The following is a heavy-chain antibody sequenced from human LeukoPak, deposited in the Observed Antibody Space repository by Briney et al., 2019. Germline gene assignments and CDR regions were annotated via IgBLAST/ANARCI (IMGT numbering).Heavy chain of an antibody. CDR1: GFTFSSYE. Sequence: PGGSLRLSCAASGFTFSSYEMNWVRQAPGKGLEWVSYISSSGSTIYYADSVKGRFTISRDNANNSLHLQMNSLRAEDTAVYYCARDKSGSYDRYMDVWGTGTTVTVSS. CDR2: ISSSGSTI. V-gene: IGHV3-48*03. D-gene: IGHD1-26*01. J-gene: IGHJ6*03. CDR3: ARDKSGSYDRYMDV.